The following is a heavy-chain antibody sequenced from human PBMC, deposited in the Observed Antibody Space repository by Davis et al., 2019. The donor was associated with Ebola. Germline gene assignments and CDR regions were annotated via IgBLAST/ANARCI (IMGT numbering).Heavy chain of an antibody. J-gene: IGHJ6*02. CDR2: ISGRSDTI. V-gene: IGHV3-48*04. D-gene: IGHD2-8*02. CDR3: AGAPHCGGGVCNGYHYYGLDV. CDR1: GFIFNSYS. Sequence: GGSLRLSCAASGFIFNSYSMNWVRQAPGKGLEWISYISGRSDTIYYADFVKGRFTISRDNAKSTLYLQMNSLGAEDTAVYYCAGAPHCGGGVCNGYHYYGLDVWGQGTTVTVSS.